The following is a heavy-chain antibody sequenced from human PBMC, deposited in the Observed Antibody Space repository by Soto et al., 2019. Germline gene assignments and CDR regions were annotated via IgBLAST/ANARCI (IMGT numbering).Heavy chain of an antibody. CDR3: ARDGDYYGSDRAQPPNMGGLGYMDV. D-gene: IGHD3-10*01. V-gene: IGHV3-21*01. CDR2: ISSSSSYI. Sequence: GGSLRLSCAASGFTFSSYSMNWVRQAPGKGLEWVSSISSSSSYIYYADSVKGRFTISRDNAKNSLYLQMNSLRAEDTAVYYCARDGDYYGSDRAQPPNMGGLGYMDVWGKGTTVTVSS. CDR1: GFTFSSYS. J-gene: IGHJ6*03.